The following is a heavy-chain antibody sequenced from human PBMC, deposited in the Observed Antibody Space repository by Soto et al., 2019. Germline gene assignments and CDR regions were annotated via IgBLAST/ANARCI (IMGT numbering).Heavy chain of an antibody. CDR3: ARLGSSRVRYFDY. CDR1: GGSISSYY. CDR2: IYYSGST. V-gene: IGHV4-59*08. D-gene: IGHD6-13*01. Sequence: PSETLSLTCTVSGGSISSYYWSWIRQPPGKGLEWIGYIYYSGSTNYNPSLKSRVTISVDTSKNQFSLKLSSVTAADTAVYYCARLGSSRVRYFDYWGKGTLVTVSS. J-gene: IGHJ4*02.